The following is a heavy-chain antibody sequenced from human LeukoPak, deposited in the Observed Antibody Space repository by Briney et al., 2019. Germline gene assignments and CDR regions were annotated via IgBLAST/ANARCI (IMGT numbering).Heavy chain of an antibody. D-gene: IGHD6-13*01. CDR3: ARRVYPDREIAAAGSNWFDP. Sequence: KYGESLKISCKGSGYRFSSYWIGWVRQMPGKGLEWMGIIYPGDSDTRYSPSFQGQVTISADKSISTAYLQWSSLKASDTAMYYCARRVYPDREIAAAGSNWFDPWGQGTLVTVSS. CDR1: GYRFSSYW. V-gene: IGHV5-51*01. J-gene: IGHJ5*02. CDR2: IYPGDSDT.